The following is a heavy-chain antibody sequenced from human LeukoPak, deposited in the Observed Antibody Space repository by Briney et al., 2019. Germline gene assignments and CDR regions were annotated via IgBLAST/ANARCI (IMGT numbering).Heavy chain of an antibody. CDR1: RFTFSSHA. D-gene: IGHD3-22*01. CDR2: ISAGGGGT. Sequence: GGSLRLSCAASRFTFSSHAMSWVCQTPGKGLEWVSSISAGGGGTHYADSVKGRFTISRDNSKSTLYLQMNSLRAEDTAVYFCAYFDSSGYYYGRLRYWGQGTPVTVSS. J-gene: IGHJ4*02. V-gene: IGHV3-23*01. CDR3: AYFDSSGYYYGRLRY.